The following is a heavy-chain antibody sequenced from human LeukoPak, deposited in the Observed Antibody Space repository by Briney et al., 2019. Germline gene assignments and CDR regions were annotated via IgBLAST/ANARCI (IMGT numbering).Heavy chain of an antibody. V-gene: IGHV1-69*04. D-gene: IGHD2-15*01. CDR1: GGTFSTYA. CDR2: IIPILGIA. J-gene: IGHJ5*02. CDR3: ARAGYCSGGSCYEAAGWFDP. Sequence: SVKVSCKASGGTFSTYAISWVRQAPGQGLEWMGRIIPILGIANYAQKFQGRVTITADKSTSTAYMELSSLRSEDTAVYYCARAGYCSGGSCYEAAGWFDPWGQGTLVTVSS.